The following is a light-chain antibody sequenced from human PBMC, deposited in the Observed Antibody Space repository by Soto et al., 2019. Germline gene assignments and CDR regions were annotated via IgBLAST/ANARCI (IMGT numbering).Light chain of an antibody. CDR2: LNSDGSH. J-gene: IGLJ3*02. CDR3: QTWGAGIGV. CDR1: SGHNSYA. V-gene: IGLV4-69*01. Sequence: QLVLTQSPSASASLGASVNLTCTLSSGHNSYAITWHQQQPEKGPRYLMKLNSDGSHNKGDGIPDRFSGSSSGAERYLTISSLPAEDEADYYCQTWGAGIGVFGGGTKLTVL.